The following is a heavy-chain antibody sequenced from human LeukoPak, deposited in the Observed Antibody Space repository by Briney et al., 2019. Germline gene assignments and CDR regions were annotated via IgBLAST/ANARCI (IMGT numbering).Heavy chain of an antibody. CDR3: AKNPGSGYCSSTSCYHYYYYGMDV. D-gene: IGHD2-2*01. Sequence: GGSLRLSCAASGFTFSSYAMSWVRQAPGKGLEWVSAISGSGGSTYYADSVKGRFTISRDNSKNTLYLQMNSLRAEDTAVYYCAKNPGSGYCSSTSCYHYYYYGMDVWGQGTTVTVSS. CDR2: ISGSGGST. V-gene: IGHV3-23*01. J-gene: IGHJ6*02. CDR1: GFTFSSYA.